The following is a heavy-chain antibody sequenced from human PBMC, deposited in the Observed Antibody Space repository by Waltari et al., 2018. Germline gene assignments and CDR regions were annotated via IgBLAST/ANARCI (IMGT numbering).Heavy chain of an antibody. CDR1: GFTFSRYG. CDR2: IWFDGSNK. V-gene: IGHV3-33*01. J-gene: IGHJ4*02. Sequence: VQLVECGVGVVQPGGSLRLSCVASGFTFSRYGLNWVRQAPGQGLEWVGVIWFDGSNKFYADSVSGRFTISRNNSKNTLYLLMNSLRADDTAVDYCARETGSSSEAYWGQGTLVTVSS. CDR3: ARETGSSSEAY. D-gene: IGHD6-6*01.